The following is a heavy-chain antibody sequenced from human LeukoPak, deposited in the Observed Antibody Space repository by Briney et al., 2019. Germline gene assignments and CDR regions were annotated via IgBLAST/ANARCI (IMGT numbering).Heavy chain of an antibody. V-gene: IGHV3-53*01. Sequence: GGSLRLSCAASGFTVSSNYMSWVRQAPGKGLEWVSVIYSGGSTYYADSVKGRFTIPRDNSKNTLYLQMNSLRAEDTAVYYCVRGVGGDSRFDPWGQGTLVTVSS. CDR2: IYSGGST. CDR3: VRGVGGDSRFDP. D-gene: IGHD1-26*01. CDR1: GFTVSSNY. J-gene: IGHJ5*02.